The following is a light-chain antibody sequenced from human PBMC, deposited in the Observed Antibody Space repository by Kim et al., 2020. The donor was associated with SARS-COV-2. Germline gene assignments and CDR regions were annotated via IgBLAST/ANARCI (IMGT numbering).Light chain of an antibody. V-gene: IGKV1-39*01. Sequence: DIQMAQSPSSLSASVGDRVTITCRASQIVSSYLNWYQQKPGQAPKLLIYAAINLQGGVPSRFSGSGSGTDFTLAINSLQPEDFAIYYCHQTYNNHPTFGQGTKVDIK. CDR1: QIVSSY. CDR2: AAI. CDR3: HQTYNNHPT. J-gene: IGKJ1*01.